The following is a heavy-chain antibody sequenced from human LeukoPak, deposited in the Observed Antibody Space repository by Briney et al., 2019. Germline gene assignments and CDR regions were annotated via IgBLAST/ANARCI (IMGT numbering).Heavy chain of an antibody. D-gene: IGHD6-25*01. CDR1: GYTFTSSD. CDR3: ARGRSGLAAAGTYDY. Sequence: GASVKVSCKASGYTFTSSDINWVRQAAGQGLEWMGWINPNSGRTGYALKFQGRVTMTENTSISTAYMELSSLRFDDTAVYYCARGRSGLAAAGTYDYWGQGTLITVSS. J-gene: IGHJ4*02. CDR2: INPNSGRT. V-gene: IGHV1-8*01.